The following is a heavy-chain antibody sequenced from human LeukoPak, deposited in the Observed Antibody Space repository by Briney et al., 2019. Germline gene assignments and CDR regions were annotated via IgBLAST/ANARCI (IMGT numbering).Heavy chain of an antibody. V-gene: IGHV1-2*06. CDR1: GYTFTGYY. Sequence: ASVKVSCKASGYTFTGYYMHWVRQAPGQGLEWMGRINPNSGGTNYAQKFQGRVTMTRDTSISTAYMDLTRLRSDDTAVYYCARGTEYYFDYWGQGTPVTVSS. CDR3: ARGTEYYFDY. CDR2: INPNSGGT. D-gene: IGHD1-1*01. J-gene: IGHJ4*02.